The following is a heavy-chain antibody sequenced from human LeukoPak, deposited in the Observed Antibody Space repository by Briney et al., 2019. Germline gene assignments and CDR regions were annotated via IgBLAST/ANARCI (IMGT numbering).Heavy chain of an antibody. J-gene: IGHJ4*02. CDR3: ARSSWYSFDY. V-gene: IGHV4-34*01. CDR1: GGSFSGYY. Sequence: PSETLSLTCAVYGGSFSGYYWSWIRQPSGKGLEWIGEINHSGSTNYNPSLKSRVTISVDTSKNQFSLKLSSVTAADTAVYYCARSSWYSFDYWGQGTLVTVSS. D-gene: IGHD6-13*01. CDR2: INHSGST.